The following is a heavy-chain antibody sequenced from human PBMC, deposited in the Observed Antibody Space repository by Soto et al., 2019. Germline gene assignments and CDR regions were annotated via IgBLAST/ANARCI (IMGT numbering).Heavy chain of an antibody. CDR3: ARSGPFSSSWYRANWFDP. Sequence: ASVKVTCKASGYTFTGYYMHWVRQAPGQGLEWMGWINPNSGGTNYAQKFQGRVTMTRDTSISTAYVELSRLRSDDTAVYYCARSGPFSSSWYRANWFDPWGQGTLVTVSS. CDR2: INPNSGGT. CDR1: GYTFTGYY. J-gene: IGHJ5*02. D-gene: IGHD6-13*01. V-gene: IGHV1-2*02.